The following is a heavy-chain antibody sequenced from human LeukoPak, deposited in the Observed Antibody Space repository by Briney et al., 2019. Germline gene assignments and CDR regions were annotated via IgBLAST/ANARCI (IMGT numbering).Heavy chain of an antibody. Sequence: SETLSLTCTVSGGSISNYFWTWIRQPPGKGLEWIGYIYTRGNTNYNPSLESRVTMSVDTSKNQFSLRLNSVTAADTAVYYCTRGFLQIDYWGQGTLVTVSS. V-gene: IGHV4-4*09. CDR3: TRGFLQIDY. CDR2: IYTRGNT. J-gene: IGHJ4*02. CDR1: GGSISNYF.